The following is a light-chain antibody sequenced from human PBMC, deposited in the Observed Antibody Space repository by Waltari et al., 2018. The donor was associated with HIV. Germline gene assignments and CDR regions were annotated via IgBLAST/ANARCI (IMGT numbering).Light chain of an antibody. CDR3: SSYTSSSTLV. CDR1: SSDVGGYNY. CDR2: DVS. Sequence: QYALTQPASVSGSPGQPSPISCTGTSSDVGGYNYVSWYQQHPGKAPKLMIYDVSNRPSGVSNRVSGSKSGNTASLTISGLQAEYEADYYCSSYTSSSTLVFGGGTKLTVL. V-gene: IGLV2-14*03. J-gene: IGLJ3*02.